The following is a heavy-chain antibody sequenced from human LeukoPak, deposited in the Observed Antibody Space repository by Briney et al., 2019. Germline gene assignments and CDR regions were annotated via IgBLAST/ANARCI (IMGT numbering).Heavy chain of an antibody. CDR1: GYTLTELS. CDR2: FDPEDGET. J-gene: IGHJ3*02. CDR3: ATDFAPPPVADAFDI. Sequence: ASVKVSCKVSGYTLTELSMHWVRQAPGKGLEWMGGFDPEDGETIYAQEFQGRVTMTEDTSTDTAYMELSSLRSEDTAVYYCATDFAPPPVADAFDIWGQGTMVTVSS. D-gene: IGHD2-15*01. V-gene: IGHV1-24*01.